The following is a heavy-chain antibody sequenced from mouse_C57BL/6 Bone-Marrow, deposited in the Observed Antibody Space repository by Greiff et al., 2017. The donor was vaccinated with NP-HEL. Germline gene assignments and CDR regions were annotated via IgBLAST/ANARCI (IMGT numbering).Heavy chain of an antibody. Sequence: VQLQQSGPELVKPGASVKISCKASGYAFSSSWMNWVKQRPGKGLEWIGRIYPGAGDTKYNGKFKGKAKLTADKSSSTAYMQLSSLTSEDSAVYFCAREGPYWGQGTTLTVSS. CDR2: IYPGAGDT. CDR1: GYAFSSSW. V-gene: IGHV1-82*01. CDR3: AREGPY. J-gene: IGHJ2*01.